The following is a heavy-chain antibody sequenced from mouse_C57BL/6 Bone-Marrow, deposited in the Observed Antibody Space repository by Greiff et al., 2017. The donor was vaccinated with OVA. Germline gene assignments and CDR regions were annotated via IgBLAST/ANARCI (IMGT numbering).Heavy chain of an antibody. V-gene: IGHV5-2*01. CDR1: EYEFPSHD. CDR3: ARPHYYGSSYYAMDY. J-gene: IGHJ4*01. Sequence: EVQVVESGGGLVQPGESLKLSCESNEYEFPSHDMSWVRKTPEKRLELVAAINSDGGSTYYPDTMERRFIISRDNTKKTLYLQMSSLRSEDTALYYCARPHYYGSSYYAMDYWGQGTSVTVSS. CDR2: INSDGGST. D-gene: IGHD1-1*01.